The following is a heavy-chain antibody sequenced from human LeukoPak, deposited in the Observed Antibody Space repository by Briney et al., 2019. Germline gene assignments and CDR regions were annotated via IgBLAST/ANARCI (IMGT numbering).Heavy chain of an antibody. CDR1: GGTFSSYA. Sequence: GASVKVSCKASGGTFSSYAISWVRQAPGQGLEWMGGIIPIFGTANYAQKFQGRVTITTDESTSTAYMELSSLRSEDTAVYYCARDGFDDSSVNYYYGMDVWGQGTTVTVSS. CDR3: ARDGFDDSSVNYYYGMDV. V-gene: IGHV1-69*05. J-gene: IGHJ6*02. CDR2: IIPIFGTA. D-gene: IGHD3-22*01.